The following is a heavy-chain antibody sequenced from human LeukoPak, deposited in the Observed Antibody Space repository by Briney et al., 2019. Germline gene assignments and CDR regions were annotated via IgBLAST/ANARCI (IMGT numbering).Heavy chain of an antibody. CDR1: GFTFSSYW. CDR2: ISSTSTYI. V-gene: IGHV3-21*06. CDR3: ARGYCSSTTCPLDY. J-gene: IGHJ4*02. D-gene: IGHD2-2*01. Sequence: PGGSLRLSCAASGFTFSSYWMHWVRQAPGKGLEWVSSISSTSTYIYYADLVKGRFTISRDNGKNSLYLQMNSLRAEDTAVYYCARGYCSSTTCPLDYWGQGTLVTVSS.